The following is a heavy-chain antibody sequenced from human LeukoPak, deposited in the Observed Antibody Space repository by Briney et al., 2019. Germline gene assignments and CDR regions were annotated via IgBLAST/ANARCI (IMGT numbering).Heavy chain of an antibody. D-gene: IGHD3-10*01. CDR3: ARVEGHYYGSGSYYHTLFPFDY. V-gene: IGHV1-2*04. CDR2: INPNSGGT. CDR1: GYTFTGYY. Sequence: GASVKVSCKASGYTFTGYYMHWVRQAPGQGLEWMGWINPNSGGTNYAQKFQGWVTMTRDTSISTAYMELSRLRSDDTAVYYCARVEGHYYGSGSYYHTLFPFDYWGQGTLVTVSS. J-gene: IGHJ4*02.